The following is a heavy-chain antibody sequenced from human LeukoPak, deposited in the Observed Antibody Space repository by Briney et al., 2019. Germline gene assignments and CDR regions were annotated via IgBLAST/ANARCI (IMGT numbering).Heavy chain of an antibody. V-gene: IGHV3-7*01. J-gene: IGHJ4*02. CDR3: VTGTYRERFYS. Sequence: GGSLRLSCAASGFSFSDNWMFWVRQAPGKGLEWVATMNQDGRERFYVDSVKGRSTISRDNTKNSLYLQMNSLRAEDTAMYFCVTGTYRERFYSWGQRTLVTVSS. CDR1: GFSFSDNW. CDR2: MNQDGRER. D-gene: IGHD3-16*02.